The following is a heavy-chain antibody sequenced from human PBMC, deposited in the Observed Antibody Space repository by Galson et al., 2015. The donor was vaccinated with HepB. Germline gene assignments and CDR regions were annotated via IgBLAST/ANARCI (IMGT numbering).Heavy chain of an antibody. Sequence: CAISGDSVSSNRAAWNWIRQSPSRGLEWLGRTLYRSKWSIDYAASVRSRIIINPDTSNNQVSLQLNSVTPEDTAVYYCARVGPGREGLNYGALDIWAQGTMVTVSS. J-gene: IGHJ3*02. CDR2: TLYRSKWSI. CDR1: GDSVSSNRAA. D-gene: IGHD5-24*01. V-gene: IGHV6-1*01. CDR3: ARVGPGREGLNYGALDI.